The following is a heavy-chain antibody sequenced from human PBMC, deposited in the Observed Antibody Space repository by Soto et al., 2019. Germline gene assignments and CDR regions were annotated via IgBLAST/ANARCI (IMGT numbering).Heavy chain of an antibody. Sequence: HPGGSLRLSCAASGFTFSSYAMSWVRQAPGKGLEWVSAISGSGGSTYYADSVKGRFTISRDNSKNTLYLQMNSLRAEDTAVYYCAKDRFGTMIVVVIPHYFDYWGQGTLVTVSS. CDR2: ISGSGGST. J-gene: IGHJ4*02. CDR3: AKDRFGTMIVVVIPHYFDY. D-gene: IGHD3-22*01. CDR1: GFTFSSYA. V-gene: IGHV3-23*01.